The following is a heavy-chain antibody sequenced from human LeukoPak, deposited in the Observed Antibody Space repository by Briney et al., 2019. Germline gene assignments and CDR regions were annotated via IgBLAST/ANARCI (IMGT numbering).Heavy chain of an antibody. J-gene: IGHJ5*02. CDR3: ARVGYSGYDWRSVDP. CDR1: GYTFTSYA. Sequence: ASVKVSCKASGYTFTSYAMHWVRQAPGQRLEWMGWINAGNGNTKYSQKFQGRVTITADKSTSTAYMELSSLRSEDTAVYYCARVGYSGYDWRSVDPWGQGTLVTVSS. V-gene: IGHV1-3*01. D-gene: IGHD5-12*01. CDR2: INAGNGNT.